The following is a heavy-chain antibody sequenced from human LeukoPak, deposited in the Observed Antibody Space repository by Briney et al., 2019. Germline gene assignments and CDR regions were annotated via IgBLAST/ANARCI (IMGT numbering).Heavy chain of an antibody. Sequence: SGPTLVKPTQTLTLTCTFSGFSLSTSGVGVGWIRQPPGKALEWLALIYWDDDKRYSPSLKSRLTITKDTSKSQVVLTMTNMDPVDTATYYCAHRGVAYYYGSGSSVLFDYWGQGTLVTVSS. J-gene: IGHJ4*02. V-gene: IGHV2-5*02. CDR1: GFSLSTSGVG. D-gene: IGHD3-10*01. CDR3: AHRGVAYYYGSGSSVLFDY. CDR2: IYWDDDK.